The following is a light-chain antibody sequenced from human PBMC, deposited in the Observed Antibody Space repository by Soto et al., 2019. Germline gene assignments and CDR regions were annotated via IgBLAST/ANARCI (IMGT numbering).Light chain of an antibody. Sequence: KFMLTQPHSVSESPGKTVTISCTRSSGNIVSNYVQWYQQRPGSSPTTVIYEDDDRPSGVPDRFSASIDTSSNSASLTISGLKTEDEADYYCQSYDADILIFGGGTKLTVL. CDR3: QSYDADILI. CDR2: EDD. J-gene: IGLJ2*01. V-gene: IGLV6-57*01. CDR1: SGNIVSNY.